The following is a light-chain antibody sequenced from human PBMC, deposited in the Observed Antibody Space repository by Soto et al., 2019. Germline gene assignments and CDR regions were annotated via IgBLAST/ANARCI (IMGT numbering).Light chain of an antibody. Sequence: LQVSASTSSLSPSVEDTVTITCQASQDVSHYLNWYQQKPGKALRLLIYDASNLHPGVPSRFRGSGSGTEFSFNISSLQPEDFATYYCQQYDDWPMTFGQGTRVDI. CDR2: DAS. CDR3: QQYDDWPMT. J-gene: IGKJ5*01. CDR1: QDVSHY. V-gene: IGKV1-33*01.